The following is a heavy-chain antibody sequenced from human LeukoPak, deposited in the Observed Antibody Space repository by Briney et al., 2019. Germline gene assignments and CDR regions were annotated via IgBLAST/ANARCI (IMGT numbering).Heavy chain of an antibody. CDR3: ARGTHRYYYDSSGYYAPYFDY. CDR1: GGTFSSYA. J-gene: IGHJ4*02. D-gene: IGHD3-22*01. V-gene: IGHV1-69*06. CDR2: IIPIFGTA. Sequence: SVKVSCKASGGTFSSYAISWVRQAPGQGLEWMGGIIPIFGTANYAQKFQGRVTITADKSTSTAYMELRSLRSDDTAVYYCARGTHRYYYDSSGYYAPYFDYWGQGTLVTVSS.